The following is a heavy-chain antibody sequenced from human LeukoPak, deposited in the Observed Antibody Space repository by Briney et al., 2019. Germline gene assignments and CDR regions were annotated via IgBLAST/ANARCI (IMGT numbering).Heavy chain of an antibody. D-gene: IGHD6-6*01. J-gene: IGHJ3*02. V-gene: IGHV4-59*01. CDR1: GGSISSYY. CDR2: IYYSGST. Sequence: SETLSLTCTVSGGSISSYYWSWIRQRPGKGLEWIAYIYYSGSTNYNPSLKSRVTISVDTSKNQFSLKLSSVTAADTAVYYCARSQLLDAFDIWGQGTMVTVSS. CDR3: ARSQLLDAFDI.